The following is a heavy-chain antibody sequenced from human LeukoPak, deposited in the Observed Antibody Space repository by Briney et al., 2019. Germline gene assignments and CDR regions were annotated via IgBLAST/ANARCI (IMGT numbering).Heavy chain of an antibody. CDR3: SKSGSYGVPLDY. D-gene: IGHD1-26*01. J-gene: IGHJ4*02. Sequence: PGGSLRLSCAASGFTFRSYGMHWVRQAPGKGLEWVAVISYDGSNKYYADSVKGRFTISRDNSKNTLYLQMNSLRAEDTAVYYCSKSGSYGVPLDYWGQGTLVTVSS. CDR2: ISYDGSNK. CDR1: GFTFRSYG. V-gene: IGHV3-30*18.